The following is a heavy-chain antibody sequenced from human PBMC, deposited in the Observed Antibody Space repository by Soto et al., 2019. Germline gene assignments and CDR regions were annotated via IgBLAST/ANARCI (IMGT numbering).Heavy chain of an antibody. J-gene: IGHJ4*02. Sequence: EVQLVESGGGLVQPGGSLRLSCASSGFTFSNYWMSWVRQAPGKGLEWVANIKQDGSERNYVDSVKGRFTISRDNAKNSLYLQLNSLRAEAKAVYYSARAGSENDYWGQGTLVTVSS. CDR1: GFTFSNYW. CDR3: ARAGSENDY. CDR2: IKQDGSER. V-gene: IGHV3-7*05. D-gene: IGHD3-10*01.